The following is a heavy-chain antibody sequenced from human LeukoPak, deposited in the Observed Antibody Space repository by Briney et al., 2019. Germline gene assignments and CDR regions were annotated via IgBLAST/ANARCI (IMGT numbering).Heavy chain of an antibody. Sequence: GGSLRLSCAASGFTFSRAWMSWVRQAPGKGLEWVGRTKSKTDGGTTDYAAPVKGRFTISRDDSENTLYVQINSLKTEDTAVYYCTTDRIRYYYDSNGYPFDYWGQGTLVTVSP. CDR1: GFTFSRAW. J-gene: IGHJ4*02. D-gene: IGHD3-22*01. V-gene: IGHV3-15*01. CDR2: TKSKTDGGTT. CDR3: TTDRIRYYYDSNGYPFDY.